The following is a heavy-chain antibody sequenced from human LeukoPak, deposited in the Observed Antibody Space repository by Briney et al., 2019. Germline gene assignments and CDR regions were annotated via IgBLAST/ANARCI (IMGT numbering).Heavy chain of an antibody. CDR3: ARQGYHDYVWGSYEIDI. V-gene: IGHV4-34*01. Sequence: NSGGSLRLSCAASGFTFSSYEMNWVRQSPGKGLEWIGEINHSGSTNYNPSLKSRVTISIDTSKNQFSLKLSSVTAADTAVYYCARQGYHDYVWGSYEIDIWGQGTMVTVSS. CDR1: GFTFSSYE. CDR2: INHSGST. J-gene: IGHJ3*02. D-gene: IGHD3-16*01.